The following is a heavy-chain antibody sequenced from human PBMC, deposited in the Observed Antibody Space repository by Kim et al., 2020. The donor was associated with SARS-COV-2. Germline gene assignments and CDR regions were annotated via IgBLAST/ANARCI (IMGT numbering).Heavy chain of an antibody. J-gene: IGHJ6*02. D-gene: IGHD2-2*01. CDR2: IGTAGDT. V-gene: IGHV3-13*01. CDR1: GFTFSSYD. Sequence: GGSLRLSCAASGFTFSSYDMHWVRQATGKGLEWVSAIGTAGDTYYPGSVKGRFTISRENAKNSLYLQMNSLRAGDTAVYYCARADCSSTSCYSGYYYGIDVGGQGPTVTVSS. CDR3: ARADCSSTSCYSGYYYGIDV.